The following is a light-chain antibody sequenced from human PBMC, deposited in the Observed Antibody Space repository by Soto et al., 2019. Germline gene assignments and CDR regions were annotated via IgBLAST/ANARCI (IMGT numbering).Light chain of an antibody. V-gene: IGLV2-14*01. CDR3: TSYTRDTALV. Sequence: QSVLTQPASVSGSPGQSITISCTGTSSDVGTYNYVSWYQHHPGKAPKLIIYEVSNRPSGVSNRFSGSKSCSTASLTISGLQAEDEADYHCTSYTRDTALVFGTGTKV. J-gene: IGLJ1*01. CDR2: EVS. CDR1: SSDVGTYNY.